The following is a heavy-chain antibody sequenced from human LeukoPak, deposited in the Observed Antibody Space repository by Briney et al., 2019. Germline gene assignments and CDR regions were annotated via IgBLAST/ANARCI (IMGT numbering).Heavy chain of an antibody. CDR2: ISWNSGSI. Sequence: PGGSLRLSCAASGFTFSSYGMSWVRQAPGKGLEWVSGISWNSGSIGYADSVKGRFTISRDNAKNSLYLQMNSLRAEDTALYYCAKEGVNSGSGGHPGWFDPWGQGTLVTVSS. D-gene: IGHD1-26*01. J-gene: IGHJ5*02. CDR3: AKEGVNSGSGGHPGWFDP. V-gene: IGHV3-9*01. CDR1: GFTFSSYG.